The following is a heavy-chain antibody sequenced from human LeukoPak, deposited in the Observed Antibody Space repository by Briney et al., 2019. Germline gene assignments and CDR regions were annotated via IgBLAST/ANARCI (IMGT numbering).Heavy chain of an antibody. J-gene: IGHJ4*02. CDR2: ISGTSMYT. CDR1: GFTFCDFY. Sequence: GGSLRLSCAASGFTFCDFYMSWIRQAPGKGLEWVSYISGTSMYTNYADSVKGRFTVSRDNAKNSLYLEMHSLRADDTAVYYCATTLGHYGSGSYYCDQWGQGTLVTVSS. CDR3: ATTLGHYGSGSYYCDQ. V-gene: IGHV3-11*03. D-gene: IGHD3-10*01.